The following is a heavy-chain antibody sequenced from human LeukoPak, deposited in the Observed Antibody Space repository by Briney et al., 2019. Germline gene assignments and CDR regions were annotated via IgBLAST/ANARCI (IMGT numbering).Heavy chain of an antibody. J-gene: IGHJ4*02. CDR1: GGTFSSYA. V-gene: IGHV1-69*01. D-gene: IGHD2-21*02. CDR3: ARDEYCGGDCPLEY. CDR2: IIPIFGTA. Sequence: GASVKVSCKASGGTFSSYAISWVRQAPGQGLEWMGGIIPIFGTANCAQKFQGRVTITADESTSTAYMELSSLRSEDTAVYYCARDEYCGGDCPLEYWGQGTLVTVSS.